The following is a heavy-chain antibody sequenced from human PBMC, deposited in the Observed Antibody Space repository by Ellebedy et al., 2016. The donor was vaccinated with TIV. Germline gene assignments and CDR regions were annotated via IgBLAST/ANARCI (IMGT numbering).Heavy chain of an antibody. CDR1: DYTINNDYS. CDR2: LYHPGRT. J-gene: IGHJ2*01. CDR3: ARCSGSYSIGWYFDL. Sequence: MPSETLSLTCGVSDYTINNDYSWAWLRQPPGKGLEWIGTLYHPGRTSYNPSLKSRVTMSEDTSKKNFSLRVNSVTAADTAVYYCARCSGSYSIGWYFDLWGRGTLVTVSS. V-gene: IGHV4-38-2*01. D-gene: IGHD1-26*01.